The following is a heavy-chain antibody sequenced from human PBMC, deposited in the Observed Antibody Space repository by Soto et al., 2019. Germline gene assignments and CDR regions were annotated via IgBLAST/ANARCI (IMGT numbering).Heavy chain of an antibody. J-gene: IGHJ4*02. CDR2: ISTFNGAT. CDR1: GYTFTRFG. V-gene: IGHV1-18*01. CDR3: ARLYSSGWPRSYSDY. D-gene: IGHD6-19*01. Sequence: GASVKVSCKASGYTFTRFGISWVRQAPGQGLEWMGWISTFNGATNYAQKFKDRITMTTDTPTSTAYMELRSLRSDDTAVYYCARLYSSGWPRSYSDYWGPGTLVTVSS.